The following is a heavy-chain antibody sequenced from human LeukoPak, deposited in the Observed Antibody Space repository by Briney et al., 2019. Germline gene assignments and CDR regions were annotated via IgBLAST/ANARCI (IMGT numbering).Heavy chain of an antibody. J-gene: IGHJ4*02. Sequence: SETLSLTCTVSGGSISSSTYHWGWIRQPPGKGLEWIGSFTGNTYSNPSLKSRVTISLDTSKNQFSLKLTSVTPADTAMFYCTRLVNGRPLDLSGQGVLVTVSS. CDR1: GGSISSSTYH. V-gene: IGHV4-39*01. CDR3: TRLVNGRPLDL. D-gene: IGHD2-8*01. CDR2: FTGNT.